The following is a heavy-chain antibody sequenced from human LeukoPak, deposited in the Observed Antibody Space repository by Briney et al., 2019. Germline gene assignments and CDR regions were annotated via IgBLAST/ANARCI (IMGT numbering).Heavy chain of an antibody. CDR1: GFTFSSYW. CDR2: ISGDGSIT. V-gene: IGHV3-74*01. CDR3: ARDGYSSILNF. Sequence: PGGSLRPSCAASGFTFSSYWMHWVRQAPGMGLLWVSRISGDGSITWYAASVKRRLTISTDTAKNTLYLQMNTLTAEDTAVYYCARDGYSSILNFWGQGTLVTVSS. D-gene: IGHD5-12*01. J-gene: IGHJ4*02.